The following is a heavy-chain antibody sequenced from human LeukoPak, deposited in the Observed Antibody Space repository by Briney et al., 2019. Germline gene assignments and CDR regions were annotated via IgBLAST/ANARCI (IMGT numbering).Heavy chain of an antibody. J-gene: IGHJ4*02. Sequence: SGTLSLTCAVSGGSISSSNWWNWVRQPPGKGLEWIGEIYHSGSTNYNPSLKSRVTMLVDKSKNQFSLNLSSVTAADTALYYCARTNYDILTGYLYFDYWGQGTLVTVSS. D-gene: IGHD3-9*01. V-gene: IGHV4-4*02. CDR1: GGSISSSNW. CDR3: ARTNYDILTGYLYFDY. CDR2: IYHSGST.